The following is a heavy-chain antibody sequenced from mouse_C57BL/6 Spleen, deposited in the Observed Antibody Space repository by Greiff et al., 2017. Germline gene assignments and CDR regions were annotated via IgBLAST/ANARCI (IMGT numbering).Heavy chain of an antibody. D-gene: IGHD1-1*01. CDR3: ARGNYYDSSYWYFDV. J-gene: IGHJ1*03. V-gene: IGHV1-82*01. CDR2: IYPGDGDT. Sequence: QVQLQQSGPELVKPGASVKISCKASGYAFSSSWMNWVKQRPGKGLEWIGRIYPGDGDTNYNGKFKGKATMTADKSSSTAYMQLSSLTSEDSAVYFCARGNYYDSSYWYFDVWGTGTTVTVAS. CDR1: GYAFSSSW.